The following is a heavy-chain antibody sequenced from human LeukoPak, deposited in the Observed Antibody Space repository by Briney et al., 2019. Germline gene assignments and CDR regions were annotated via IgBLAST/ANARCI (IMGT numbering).Heavy chain of an antibody. CDR2: SYYSGNT. V-gene: IGHV4-30-4*01. CDR3: ATAPYEYIWGTYRTNWFDP. D-gene: IGHD3-16*02. Sequence: KTSETLSLTCTVSGGAISSGDYYWSWIRQPPGKGLEWIGYSYYSGNTYYNPSLKSRVTISMDTSENQFSLKLNSMTAADTAVYYCATAPYEYIWGTYRTNWFDPWGQGTLVTVSS. J-gene: IGHJ5*02. CDR1: GGAISSGDYY.